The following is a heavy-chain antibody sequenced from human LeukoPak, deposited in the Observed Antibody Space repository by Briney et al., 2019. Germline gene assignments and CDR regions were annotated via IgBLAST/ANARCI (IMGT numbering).Heavy chain of an antibody. CDR3: ARGLVGDSSGYYPVY. V-gene: IGHV4-4*02. J-gene: IGHJ4*02. CDR2: IYHSGST. CDR1: GGSISSSNW. Sequence: KPSETLSLTCAVSGGSISSSNWWSWVRQPPGKGLEWIGEIYHSGSTNYNPSLERRVTISVDTSKNQFSLKVSSVTDADTAVYYCARGLVGDSSGYYPVYWGQGTLVTVSS. D-gene: IGHD3-22*01.